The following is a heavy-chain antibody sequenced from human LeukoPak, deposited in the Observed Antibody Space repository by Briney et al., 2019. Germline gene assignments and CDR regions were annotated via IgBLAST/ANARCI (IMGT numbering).Heavy chain of an antibody. V-gene: IGHV3-23*01. CDR2: ISGSGGST. J-gene: IGHJ4*02. CDR3: AKDRHSSGFEPFDY. D-gene: IGHD6-19*01. CDR1: GFTFSSYA. Sequence: SGGSLRLSCAASGFTFSSYAMSWVRQAPGKGLEWVSAISGSGGSTYYADSVKGRFTISRDNSKNALYLQMNSLRAEDTAVYYCAKDRHSSGFEPFDYWGQGTLVTVSS.